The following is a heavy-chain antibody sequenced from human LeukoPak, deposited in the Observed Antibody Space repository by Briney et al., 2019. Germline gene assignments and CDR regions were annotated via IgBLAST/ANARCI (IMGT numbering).Heavy chain of an antibody. CDR1: GFTFSAYA. CDR2: ISNNGGSS. CDR3: VKITSVTGGDC. Sequence: GGSLRLSCSASGFTFSAYAMYWVRQAPGKGLEYVSGISNNGGSSFYADSVKGRFTISRDNSKNTLYPQMSSLRAEDTAVYYCVKITSVTGGDCWGQGTRLTVSS. J-gene: IGHJ4*02. V-gene: IGHV3-64D*09. D-gene: IGHD1-1*01.